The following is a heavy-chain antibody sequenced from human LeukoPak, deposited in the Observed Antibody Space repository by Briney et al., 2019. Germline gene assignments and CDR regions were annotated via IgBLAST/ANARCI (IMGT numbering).Heavy chain of an antibody. J-gene: IGHJ4*02. Sequence: SETLSLTCAVYGGSFSGYYWSWIRQPPGKGLEWIGEINHSGSTNYNPSLKSRVTISVDTSKNQFSLKLSSVTAADTAVYYCASGVTPHYWGQGTLVTVSS. D-gene: IGHD4-23*01. V-gene: IGHV4-34*01. CDR3: ASGVTPHY. CDR2: INHSGST. CDR1: GGSFSGYY.